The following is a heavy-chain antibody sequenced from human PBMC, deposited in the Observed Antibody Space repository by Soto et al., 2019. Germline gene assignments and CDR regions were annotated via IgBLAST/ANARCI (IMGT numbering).Heavy chain of an antibody. Sequence: SVKVSCKASGGTFSSYAISWVRQAPGQGLEWMGGIIPIFGAANYAQKFQGRVTITADESTSTAYMELSSLRPGDTAVYYCAREANAPGGSWYWVDPWGQGTLVTVSS. V-gene: IGHV1-69*13. CDR1: GGTFSSYA. CDR3: AREANAPGGSWYWVDP. J-gene: IGHJ5*02. D-gene: IGHD6-13*01. CDR2: IIPIFGAA.